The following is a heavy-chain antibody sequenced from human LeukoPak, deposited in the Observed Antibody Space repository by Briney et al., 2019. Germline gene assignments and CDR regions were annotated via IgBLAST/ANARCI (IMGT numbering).Heavy chain of an antibody. CDR3: ARDRGGSYFDY. CDR2: ISYDGSNK. J-gene: IGHJ4*02. D-gene: IGHD1-26*01. CDR1: GFTFSSYA. V-gene: IGHV3-30-3*01. Sequence: GGSLRLSCAASGFTFSSYAMQWVRQAAGKGLEWVAVISYDGSNKYYADSVKGRFTISRDDSKNTLYLQMNSLRAEDTAVYYCARDRGGSYFDYWGQGTLVTVSS.